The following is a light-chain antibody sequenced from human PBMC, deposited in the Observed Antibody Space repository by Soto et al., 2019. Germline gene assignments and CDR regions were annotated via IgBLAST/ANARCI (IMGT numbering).Light chain of an antibody. CDR2: GAS. Sequence: ELVLTQSPVPVSLSPGQRATLSCRASQTITNSHLAWYQQKPGQAPRLLIHGASRRATGVPDRFSGSGSGTDFTFTISRLETEEFAVYYCQQYGTSLTLGGGTKVDIK. V-gene: IGKV3-20*01. CDR3: QQYGTSLT. CDR1: QTITNSH. J-gene: IGKJ4*01.